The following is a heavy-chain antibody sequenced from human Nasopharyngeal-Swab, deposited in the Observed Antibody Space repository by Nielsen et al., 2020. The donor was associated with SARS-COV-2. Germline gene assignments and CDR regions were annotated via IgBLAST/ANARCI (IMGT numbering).Heavy chain of an antibody. CDR1: GYTFTSYG. Sequence: ASVKASCKASGYTFTSYGISWARQAPGQGLEWMGWISAYNGNTNYAQKLQGRVTMTTDTSTSTAYMELRSLRSDDTAVYYCARDRTGVIISYYYYYGMDVWGQGTTVTVSS. J-gene: IGHJ6*02. CDR2: ISAYNGNT. D-gene: IGHD3-10*01. V-gene: IGHV1-18*01. CDR3: ARDRTGVIISYYYYYGMDV.